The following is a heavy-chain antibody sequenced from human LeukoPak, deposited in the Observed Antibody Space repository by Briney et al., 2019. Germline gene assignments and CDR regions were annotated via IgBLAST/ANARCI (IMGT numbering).Heavy chain of an antibody. CDR2: ISSSSSTI. CDR3: AREGFYSSAEGYYYYGMDV. D-gene: IGHD3-22*01. J-gene: IGHJ6*02. CDR1: GFTFSSYS. V-gene: IGHV3-48*02. Sequence: GGSLRLSCAASGFTFSSYSMNWVRQAPGKELEWVSYISSSSSTIYYADSVKGRFTISRDNAKNSLYLQMNSLRDEDTAVYYCAREGFYSSAEGYYYYGMDVWGQGTTVTVSS.